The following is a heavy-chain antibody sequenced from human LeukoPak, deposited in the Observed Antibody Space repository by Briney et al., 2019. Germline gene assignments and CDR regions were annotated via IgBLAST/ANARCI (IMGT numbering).Heavy chain of an antibody. V-gene: IGHV4-4*02. Sequence: SGTLSLTCTVSGGSISSTNWWNWVRQPPGKGLEWIGEIYHTGSTNYNPSLKSRVTISADTSKNQFSLKLNSMTTADTAVYYCTRGAGWLIDYWGQGILVTVSS. CDR3: TRGAGWLIDY. CDR2: IYHTGST. J-gene: IGHJ4*02. D-gene: IGHD3-16*01. CDR1: GGSISSTNW.